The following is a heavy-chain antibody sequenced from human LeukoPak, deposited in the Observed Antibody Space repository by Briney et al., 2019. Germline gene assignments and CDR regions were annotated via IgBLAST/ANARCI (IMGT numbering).Heavy chain of an antibody. V-gene: IGHV3-48*03. J-gene: IGHJ6*04. Sequence: PGGSLRLSCAAFGFTFSSYAMSWVRQAPGKGLEWVSYISSSGSTIYYADSVKGRFTISRDNAKNSLYLQMNSLRAEDTAVYYCAELGITMIGGAWGKGTTVTISS. CDR2: ISSSGSTI. D-gene: IGHD3-10*02. CDR3: AELGITMIGGA. CDR1: GFTFSSYA.